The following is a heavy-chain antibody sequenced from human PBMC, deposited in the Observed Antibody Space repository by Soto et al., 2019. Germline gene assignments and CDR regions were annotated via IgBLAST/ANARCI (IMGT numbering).Heavy chain of an antibody. V-gene: IGHV1-58*02. CDR3: AKDRPSGPYDDFDY. CDR1: GFTFTSSA. J-gene: IGHJ4*02. CDR2: IVVGSGNT. D-gene: IGHD3-10*01. Sequence: SVKASCKASGFTFTSSAMQWVRQARGQRLEWIGWIVVGSGNTNYAQKFQERVTITRDMSTSTAYMELSSLRAEDTAVYYCAKDRPSGPYDDFDYWGQGTLVTVSS.